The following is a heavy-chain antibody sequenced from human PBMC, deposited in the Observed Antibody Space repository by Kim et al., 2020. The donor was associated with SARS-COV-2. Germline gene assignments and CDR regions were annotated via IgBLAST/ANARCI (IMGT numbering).Heavy chain of an antibody. Sequence: GGSLRLSCAASGFTFSSYSMNWVRQAPGKGLEWVSSISSSSSYIYYADSVKGRFTISRDNAKNSLYLQMNSLRAEDTAVYYCARDGIVVVVAATLAGNWFDPWGQGTLVTVSS. V-gene: IGHV3-21*01. CDR2: ISSSSSYI. CDR3: ARDGIVVVVAATLAGNWFDP. CDR1: GFTFSSYS. D-gene: IGHD2-15*01. J-gene: IGHJ5*02.